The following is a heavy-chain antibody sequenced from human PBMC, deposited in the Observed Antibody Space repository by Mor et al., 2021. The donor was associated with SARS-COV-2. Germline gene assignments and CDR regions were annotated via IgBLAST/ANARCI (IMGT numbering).Heavy chain of an antibody. Sequence: PGKGLEWIGYIYYSGSTYYNPSLKSRVTISVDTSKNQFSLKLSSVTAADTAVYYCARGGSGSYLFDYWGQGTLVTVS. CDR2: IYYSGST. CDR3: ARGGSGSYLFDY. J-gene: IGHJ4*02. V-gene: IGHV4-30-4*01. D-gene: IGHD1-26*01.